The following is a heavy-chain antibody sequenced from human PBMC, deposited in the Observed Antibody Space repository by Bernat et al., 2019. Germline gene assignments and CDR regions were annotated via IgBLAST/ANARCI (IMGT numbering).Heavy chain of an antibody. CDR2: IYYSGST. CDR3: ARLDPPCRSGWFLGYFQH. D-gene: IGHD6-19*01. V-gene: IGHV4-39*01. J-gene: IGHJ1*01. CDR1: GGSISSSSYY. Sequence: QLQLQESGPGLVKPSETLSLTCTVSGGSISSSSYYWGWIRQPPGKGLEWIGSIYYSGSTYYNPSLKSRVTISVDTSKNQLSLKLSSVTAADTAVYYCARLDPPCRSGWFLGYFQHWGQGTLVTVSS.